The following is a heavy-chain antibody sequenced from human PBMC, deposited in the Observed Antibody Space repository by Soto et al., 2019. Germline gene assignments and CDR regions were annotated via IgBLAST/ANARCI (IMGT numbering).Heavy chain of an antibody. CDR2: IYCSGST. J-gene: IGHJ6*03. D-gene: IGHD2-2*01. CDR3: ARQGIYCSSTSCYVRSYYYYYMDV. Sequence: SETLSLTCTVSGGSISSSSYYWGWIRQPPGKGLEWIGSIYCSGSTYYNPSLKSRVTISVDTSKNQFSLKLSSVTAADTAVYYCARQGIYCSSTSCYVRSYYYYYMDVWGKGTTVTVSS. CDR1: GGSISSSSYY. V-gene: IGHV4-39*01.